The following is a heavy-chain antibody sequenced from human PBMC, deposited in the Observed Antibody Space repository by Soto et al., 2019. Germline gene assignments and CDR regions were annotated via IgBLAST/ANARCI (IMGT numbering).Heavy chain of an antibody. Sequence: KTSETLSLTCTVSGASIITDNYFWVWIRQSPRRGLELIGSISYSGRTYDNPSLQSRVTISIDASKSQFSLKLTSVTTADTAVYYCARRRASDYGGNHHPYYFDRWGQGALVTVSS. CDR2: ISYSGRT. D-gene: IGHD4-17*01. CDR1: GASIITDNYF. V-gene: IGHV4-39*01. J-gene: IGHJ4*02. CDR3: ARRRASDYGGNHHPYYFDR.